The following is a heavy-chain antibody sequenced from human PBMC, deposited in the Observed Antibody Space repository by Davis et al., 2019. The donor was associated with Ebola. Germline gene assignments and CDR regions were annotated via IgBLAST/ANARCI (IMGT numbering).Heavy chain of an antibody. CDR3: AKAVGSSGGTSCLDS. Sequence: GESLKISCVASGFTFSNYEMNWLRQAPGKGLEWISYISPNATNRHYATSVEGRFTISRDNSKSSLYLQMNSLRKEDAALYYCAKAVGSSGGTSCLDSWGQGTLVSVSS. CDR1: GFTFSNYE. CDR2: ISPNATNR. V-gene: IGHV3-48*03. D-gene: IGHD2-15*01. J-gene: IGHJ4*02.